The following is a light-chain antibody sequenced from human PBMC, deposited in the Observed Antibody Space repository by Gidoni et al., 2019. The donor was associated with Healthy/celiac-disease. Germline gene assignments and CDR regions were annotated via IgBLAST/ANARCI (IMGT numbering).Light chain of an antibody. CDR3: QQRSNGLT. Sequence: EIVLTQSPATLSLSPGERATLSCRASQSVSSYLAWYQQNPGQAPRLLIYDASNRATGIPARFSGSGSGTDFTLTISSLEPEDFAVYYCQQRSNGLTFGGGTKVEIK. CDR2: DAS. V-gene: IGKV3-11*01. J-gene: IGKJ4*01. CDR1: QSVSSY.